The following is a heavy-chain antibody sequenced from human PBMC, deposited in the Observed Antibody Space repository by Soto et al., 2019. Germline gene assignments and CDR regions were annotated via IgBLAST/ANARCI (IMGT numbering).Heavy chain of an antibody. D-gene: IGHD3-3*01. V-gene: IGHV3-30*03. CDR2: ISYDGSNK. Sequence: PGGSLRLSCAASGFTFSSYGMHWVRQAPGKGLEWVAVISYDGSNKYYADSVKGRFTIFRDNPDNTLYLQMNSLRGDETDVYCCERQPFGNSDDCYNGMDVWGQGTTVTVSS. J-gene: IGHJ6*02. CDR3: ERQPFGNSDDCYNGMDV. CDR1: GFTFSSYG.